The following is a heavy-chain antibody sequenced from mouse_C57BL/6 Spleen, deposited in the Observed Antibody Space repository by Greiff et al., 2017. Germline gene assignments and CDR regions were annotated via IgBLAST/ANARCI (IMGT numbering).Heavy chain of an antibody. Sequence: EVQLQESGPGLVKPSQSLSLTCSVTGYSITSGYYWNWIRQFPGNKLEWMGYISYDGSNNYNPSLKNRISITRDTSKNQFFLKLNSVTTEDTATYYCARAPTTPTGIFFDYWGQGTTLTVSS. D-gene: IGHD2-13*01. J-gene: IGHJ2*01. CDR1: GYSITSGYY. CDR2: ISYDGSN. V-gene: IGHV3-6*01. CDR3: ARAPTTPTGIFFDY.